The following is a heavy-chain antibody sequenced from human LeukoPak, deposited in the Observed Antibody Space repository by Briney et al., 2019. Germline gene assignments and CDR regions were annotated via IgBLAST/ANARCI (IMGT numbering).Heavy chain of an antibody. D-gene: IGHD2/OR15-2a*01. CDR1: GFTFSSYS. CDR3: ARGTTY. Sequence: GGSLRLSCAASGFTFSSYSMNWVRQAPGKGLEWVSYISSSSSTIYYADSVKGRFTISRDNAKNTLYLQMDSLRAEDAAIYYCARGTTYWGQGTLVTVSS. J-gene: IGHJ4*02. V-gene: IGHV3-48*04. CDR2: ISSSSSTI.